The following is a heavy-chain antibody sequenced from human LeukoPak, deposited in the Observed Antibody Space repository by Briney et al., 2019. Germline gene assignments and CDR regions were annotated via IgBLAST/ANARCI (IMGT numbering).Heavy chain of an antibody. CDR3: ARATPGFNYDFWCGYYTYFDY. CDR1: GGSISSYY. Sequence: SETLSLTSTVSGGSISSYYRSWIRQPPGKGLEWIGYIYYSGSTNYNPSLKSRVTISVDTSKNQFPLKLSSVTAADTAVYYCARATPGFNYDFWCGYYTYFDYWGQGTLVTVSS. J-gene: IGHJ4*02. D-gene: IGHD3-3*01. V-gene: IGHV4-59*01. CDR2: IYYSGST.